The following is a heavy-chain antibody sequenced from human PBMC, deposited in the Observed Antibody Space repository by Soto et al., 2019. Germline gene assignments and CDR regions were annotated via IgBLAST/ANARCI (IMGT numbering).Heavy chain of an antibody. CDR1: GYSFTGYG. V-gene: IGHV1-18*01. CDR2: ISTYNGNT. Sequence: ASVKVSCKASGYSFTGYGINWLLQAPGQGLEWMGWISTYNGNTNYAQNFQGRVTMTTDTSTSTAYMELRSLGSDDTAVYYCARRATVTTFDYWGQGTLVTVSS. CDR3: ARRATVTTFDY. D-gene: IGHD4-17*01. J-gene: IGHJ4*02.